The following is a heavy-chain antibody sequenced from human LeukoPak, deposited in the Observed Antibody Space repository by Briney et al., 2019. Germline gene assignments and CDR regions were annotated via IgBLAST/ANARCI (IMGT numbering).Heavy chain of an antibody. J-gene: IGHJ4*02. CDR3: ARVKIAVAGTGFDY. D-gene: IGHD6-19*01. CDR1: GGSISSYY. CDR2: IYTSGST. Sequence: SETLSLTCTVSGGSISSYYWSWIRQPAGKGLEWIGRIYTSGSTNYNPSLKGRVTMSVDTSKNQFSLKLSSVTAADTAVYYCARVKIAVAGTGFDYWGQGTLVTVSS. V-gene: IGHV4-4*07.